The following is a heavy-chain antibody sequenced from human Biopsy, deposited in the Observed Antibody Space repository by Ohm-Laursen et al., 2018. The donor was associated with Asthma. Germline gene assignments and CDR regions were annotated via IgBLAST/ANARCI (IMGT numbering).Heavy chain of an antibody. CDR3: ARGDSSNWSHYYFDH. CDR2: ISPIFGAI. V-gene: IGHV1-69*13. CDR1: GGTLNNYA. Sequence: SVKVSCKSSGGTLNNYAINWVRQAPGQGLEWMGGISPIFGAIRYAQNFQGRVTITADVFTNTVHMELSSLRAEDTAVYYCARGDSSNWSHYYFDHWGQGTLVTVSS. D-gene: IGHD3-22*01. J-gene: IGHJ4*02.